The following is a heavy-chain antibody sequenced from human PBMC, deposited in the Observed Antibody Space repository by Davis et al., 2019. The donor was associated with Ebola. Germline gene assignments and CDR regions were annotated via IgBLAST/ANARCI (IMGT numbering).Heavy chain of an antibody. CDR3: ATQRWLQLDFDY. J-gene: IGHJ4*02. Sequence: GSLRLSCTVSGASIRMSGFFWGWVRQSPGKGLEYIGIFYHSGSTYYNPSLRSRITISVDTSNNQFSLRLNSVTAADTAVYYCATQRWLQLDFDYWGQGTLVTVSS. CDR2: FYHSGST. D-gene: IGHD5-24*01. V-gene: IGHV4-39*01. CDR1: GASIRMSGFF.